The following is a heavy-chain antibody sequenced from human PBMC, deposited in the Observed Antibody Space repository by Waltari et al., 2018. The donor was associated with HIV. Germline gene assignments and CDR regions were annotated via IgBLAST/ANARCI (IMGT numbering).Heavy chain of an antibody. CDR1: GFTVRSKH. CDR3: ARVLWFGAYYFDY. J-gene: IGHJ4*02. Sequence: EVQLVETGGGLIQPGGSLRLPCAASGFTVRSKHMSWVGQAPGKGLEWVSVIYSGGSTYYADSVKGRFTISRDNSKNTLYLQMNSLRAEDTAVYYCARVLWFGAYYFDYWGQGTLVTVSS. CDR2: IYSGGST. V-gene: IGHV3-53*02. D-gene: IGHD3-10*01.